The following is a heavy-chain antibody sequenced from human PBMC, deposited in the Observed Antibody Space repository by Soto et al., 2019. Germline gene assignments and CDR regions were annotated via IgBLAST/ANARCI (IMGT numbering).Heavy chain of an antibody. CDR3: AKDAIVVSSSLNYFDF. CDR2: ISGSGGAT. CDR1: GFIPSSYA. J-gene: IGHJ4*02. V-gene: IGHV3-23*01. D-gene: IGHD6-13*01. Sequence: GGPLRLSCTVSGFIPSSYAMSWVRQAPGKGLEWVSGISGSGGATSYADSVKGRFTISRDNSKNTLYLQMNSLSAEDTAIYYCAKDAIVVSSSLNYFDFWGQGALVTVSS.